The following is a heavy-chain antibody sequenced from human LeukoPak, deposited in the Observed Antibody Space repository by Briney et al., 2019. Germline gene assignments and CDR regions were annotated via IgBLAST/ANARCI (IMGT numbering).Heavy chain of an antibody. J-gene: IGHJ6*02. CDR1: GFTFTTYW. D-gene: IGHD3-10*01. Sequence: GGSLRLSCAASGFTFTTYWIHWIRQAPGKGLEWVANMKTDGSEKYYVDSVKGRFTISRDNTKNSVYLQMNSLRVEDTAVYYCARDYITMVRGVIIYYGMDVWGQGATVTVSS. V-gene: IGHV3-7*03. CDR3: ARDYITMVRGVIIYYGMDV. CDR2: MKTDGSEK.